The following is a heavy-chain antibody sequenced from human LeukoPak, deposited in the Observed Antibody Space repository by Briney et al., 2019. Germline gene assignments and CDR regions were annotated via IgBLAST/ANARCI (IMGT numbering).Heavy chain of an antibody. CDR3: AKEGSNGDFDY. Sequence: PGRSLRLSCAASGFTFSSYDMHWVRQAPGKGLEWVTVISYDGSNKYYGDSVKGRFTISRDNSKNTLYLKMNSLRAKDTAVYYCAKEGSNGDFDYWGQGTLATVSS. D-gene: IGHD1-26*01. CDR2: ISYDGSNK. CDR1: GFTFSSYD. V-gene: IGHV3-30*18. J-gene: IGHJ4*02.